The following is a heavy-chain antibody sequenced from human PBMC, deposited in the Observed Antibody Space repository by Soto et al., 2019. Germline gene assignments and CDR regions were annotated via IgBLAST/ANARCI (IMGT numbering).Heavy chain of an antibody. V-gene: IGHV3-23*01. J-gene: IGHJ4*02. Sequence: GSLRLSCAASGFTFSSYAMSWVRQAPGKGLEWVSAISGSGGSTYYADSVKGRFTISRDNSKNTLYLQMNSLRAEDTAVYYCAKDIVVVVAALWYFDYWGQGTLVTVSS. CDR1: GFTFSSYA. CDR3: AKDIVVVVAALWYFDY. CDR2: ISGSGGST. D-gene: IGHD2-15*01.